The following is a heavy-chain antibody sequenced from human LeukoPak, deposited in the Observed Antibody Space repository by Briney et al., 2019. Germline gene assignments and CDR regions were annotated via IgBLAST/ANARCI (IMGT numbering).Heavy chain of an antibody. V-gene: IGHV4-34*01. J-gene: IGHJ4*02. CDR1: GGSFSRYD. CDR3: ALQGGSGSLDY. Sequence: PSETLSLTCAVYGGSFSRYDWSWIRQPPGKGLEWIGEINHSGNTNYNPSLKSRVTMSVDTSKNQFSLNLSSVTAADTAVYYCALQGGSGSLDYWGQGTLVTVSS. CDR2: INHSGNT. D-gene: IGHD3-10*01.